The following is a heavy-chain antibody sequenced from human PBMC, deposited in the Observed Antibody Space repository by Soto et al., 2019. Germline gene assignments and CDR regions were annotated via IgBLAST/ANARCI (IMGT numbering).Heavy chain of an antibody. CDR1: GGTFSSYA. D-gene: IGHD2-2*01. CDR3: ARHVPAAGYYYGMDV. Sequence: QVQLVQSGAEVKKPGSSVKVSCKASGGTFSSYAISWVRQAPGQGLEWMGGIIPIFGTANYAQKFQGSVTITAAESTSTACMGLSSLRSEDAAVYYCARHVPAAGYYYGMDVWGQGTTVTVSS. J-gene: IGHJ6*02. V-gene: IGHV1-69*12. CDR2: IIPIFGTA.